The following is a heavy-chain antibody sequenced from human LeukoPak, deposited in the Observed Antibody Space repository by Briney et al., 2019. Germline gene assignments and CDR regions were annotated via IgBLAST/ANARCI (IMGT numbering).Heavy chain of an antibody. J-gene: IGHJ4*02. CDR3: AKAGSIVATIPFDY. V-gene: IGHV3-23*01. D-gene: IGHD5-12*01. Sequence: GGSLRLSCAAPGFTFSSYAMSWVRQAPVKGLEWVSAISGSGGSTYYADSVKGRFTISRDNSKNTLYLQMNSLRAEDTAVYYCAKAGSIVATIPFDYWGQGTLVTVSS. CDR1: GFTFSSYA. CDR2: ISGSGGST.